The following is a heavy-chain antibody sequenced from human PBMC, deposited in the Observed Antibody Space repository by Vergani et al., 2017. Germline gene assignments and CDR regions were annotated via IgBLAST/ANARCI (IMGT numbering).Heavy chain of an antibody. CDR1: GGSFSGYY. Sequence: QVQLQQWGAGLLKPSETLSLTCAVYGGSFSGYYWSWIRQPPGKGLEWIGYIYYSGSTNYNPSLKSRVTISVDTSKNQFSLKLSSVTAADTAVYYCARVDTIFGVATPSFFDYWGQGTLVTVSS. J-gene: IGHJ4*02. CDR2: IYYSGST. V-gene: IGHV4-34*11. D-gene: IGHD3-3*01. CDR3: ARVDTIFGVATPSFFDY.